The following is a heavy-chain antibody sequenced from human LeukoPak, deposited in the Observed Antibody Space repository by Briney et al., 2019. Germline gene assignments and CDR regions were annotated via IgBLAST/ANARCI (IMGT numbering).Heavy chain of an antibody. CDR1: GFTISSYS. Sequence: SGGSLRLSCVASGFTISSYSMNWVRQAPGMGLEWVSGIINSGGSTYYADSVRGRFTISRDNSRNTLYLQMDSLRAEDTAVYYCAKDLGLGYFCGGDCYGGNAFHIWGQGTKVTVSS. V-gene: IGHV3-23*01. CDR3: AKDLGLGYFCGGDCYGGNAFHI. J-gene: IGHJ3*02. D-gene: IGHD2-21*02. CDR2: IINSGGST.